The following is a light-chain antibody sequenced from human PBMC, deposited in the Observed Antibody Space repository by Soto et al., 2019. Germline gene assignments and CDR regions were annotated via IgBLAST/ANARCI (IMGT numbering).Light chain of an antibody. CDR2: GAS. CDR3: QEYGTSRT. J-gene: IGKJ1*01. Sequence: DLTQCPGTMSLSPGERATLSCRASQSVSSSYLAWYQQKPGQAPRLLIYGASSRATGIPDRFSGSESGTDYTLTISRLEPEDFAVYYCQEYGTSRTFGQGTKVDIK. CDR1: QSVSSSY. V-gene: IGKV3-20*01.